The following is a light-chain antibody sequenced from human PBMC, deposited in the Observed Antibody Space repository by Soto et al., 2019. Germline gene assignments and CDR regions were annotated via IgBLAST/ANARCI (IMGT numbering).Light chain of an antibody. CDR2: GAS. CDR1: QSVSGSY. CDR3: QQYGSSPRT. Sequence: EIVLTQSPGTLSLSPGERATLSCRASQSVSGSYLAWYQQKPGQAPRRLIYGASSRATGIPDRFSGSGSGTDFTLTISSLEPEDFAVYYCQQYGSSPRTFGRGTNVEIK. V-gene: IGKV3-20*01. J-gene: IGKJ1*01.